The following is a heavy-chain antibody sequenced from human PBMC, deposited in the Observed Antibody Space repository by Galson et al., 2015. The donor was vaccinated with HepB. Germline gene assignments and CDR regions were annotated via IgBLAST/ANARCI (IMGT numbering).Heavy chain of an antibody. CDR1: GFSLSTSGVG. Sequence: PALVKPTQTLTLTCTFSGFSLSTSGVGVGWIRQPPGKALEWLALIYWDDDKRYSPSLKSRLTITKDTSKTQVVLTMTNMDPVDTATYYCAHRLTVTTSRGIGWFDPWGQGTLVTVSS. CDR3: AHRLTVTTSRGIGWFDP. D-gene: IGHD4-11*01. J-gene: IGHJ5*02. V-gene: IGHV2-5*02. CDR2: IYWDDDK.